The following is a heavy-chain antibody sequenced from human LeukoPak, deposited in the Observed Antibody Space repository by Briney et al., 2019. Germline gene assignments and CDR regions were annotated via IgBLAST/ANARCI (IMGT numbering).Heavy chain of an antibody. D-gene: IGHD3-22*01. CDR2: VDPEDGET. Sequence: GATVKISCKASGYTFTDYYMHWVQQAPGKGLEWMGRVDPEDGETIYAEKFQGRVTITADTSTDTAYMELSSLRSEDTAVYYCASNSGYWIGYFDYWGQGTLVTVSS. V-gene: IGHV1-69-2*01. CDR1: GYTFTDYY. J-gene: IGHJ4*02. CDR3: ASNSGYWIGYFDY.